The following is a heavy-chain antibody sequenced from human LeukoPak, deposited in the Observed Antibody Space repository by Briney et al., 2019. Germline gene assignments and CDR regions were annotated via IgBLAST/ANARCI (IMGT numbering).Heavy chain of an antibody. V-gene: IGHV6-1*01. D-gene: IGHD4-17*01. Sequence: SQTLSLTCAISGDSVSSNIAAWNWIRQSPSRGLEWLGRTYYRSKWYNNYAVSVRGRISINPDTSKNQFSLQLNSVTPEDTAVYYCARERDGDYEGSIDYWGQGTLVTVSS. J-gene: IGHJ4*02. CDR2: TYYRSKWYN. CDR1: GDSVSSNIAA. CDR3: ARERDGDYEGSIDY.